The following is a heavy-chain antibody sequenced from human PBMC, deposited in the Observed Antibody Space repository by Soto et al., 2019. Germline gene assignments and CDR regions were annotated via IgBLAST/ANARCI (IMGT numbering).Heavy chain of an antibody. D-gene: IGHD2-15*01. CDR2: MNPNTGNT. V-gene: IGHV1-8*01. Sequence: QAQLVQCGPEVKKPGASVKVSCEASGYTFTSYDISWVRQATGQGLEWMGWMNPNTGNTGYAENFQGRVTMTRNTSLSTAYMELSSLSSDDTAVYYSATGRLGECSGGNCYDDPYFDPWGQGTLVTVSS. J-gene: IGHJ5*02. CDR3: ATGRLGECSGGNCYDDPYFDP. CDR1: GYTFTSYD.